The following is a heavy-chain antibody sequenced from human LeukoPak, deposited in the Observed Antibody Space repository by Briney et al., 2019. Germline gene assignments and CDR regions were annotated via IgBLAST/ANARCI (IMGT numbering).Heavy chain of an antibody. CDR3: AKGHSSSWSPLDY. J-gene: IGHJ4*02. Sequence: GGSLRLSCAASGFTFDDYAMHWVRQAPGKGLEWVSGISWNSGSIGYADSVKGRFTISRDNAKNSLYLQMNSLRAEDMASYYCAKGHSSSWSPLDYWGQGTLVTVSS. D-gene: IGHD6-13*01. V-gene: IGHV3-9*03. CDR1: GFTFDDYA. CDR2: ISWNSGSI.